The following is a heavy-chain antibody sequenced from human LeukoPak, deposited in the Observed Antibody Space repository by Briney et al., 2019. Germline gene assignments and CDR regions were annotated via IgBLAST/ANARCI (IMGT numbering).Heavy chain of an antibody. CDR1: GFSFSTYA. CDR2: LSASGGTT. J-gene: IGHJ3*02. D-gene: IGHD6-19*01. CDR3: AKEGAASSGWYGDAFDI. Sequence: GGSLRLSCAASGFSFSTYAMTWVRQAPGKGLEWVSALSASGGTTYYADSVKGRFTTSRDNSKNTLYLQMNSLRAEDTAVYYCAKEGAASSGWYGDAFDIWGQGTMVTVSS. V-gene: IGHV3-23*01.